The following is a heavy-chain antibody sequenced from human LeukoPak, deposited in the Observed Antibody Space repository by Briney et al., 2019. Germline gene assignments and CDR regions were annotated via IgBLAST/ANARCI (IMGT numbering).Heavy chain of an antibody. CDR2: LSYDGSNE. Sequence: PGGSLRLSCAASGFTFSNYGMHWVRQAPGKGLEWVAVLSYDGSNEYYADSVKGRFAISRDNSKNTLYLQMNSLRAEDTAVYYCAKGPDFDYWGQGTLVTVSS. CDR1: GFTFSNYG. J-gene: IGHJ4*02. CDR3: AKGPDFDY. V-gene: IGHV3-30*18.